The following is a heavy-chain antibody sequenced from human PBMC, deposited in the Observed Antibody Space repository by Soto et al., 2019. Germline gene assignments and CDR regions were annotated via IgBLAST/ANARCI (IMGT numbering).Heavy chain of an antibody. Sequence: QVQLVQSGAEVKKPGASVKVSCKASGYTFTSYGISWVRQAPGQGLEWMGWISAYNGNTNYAQKLQDRVTMTTDTSTSTAYMELRSLRSDDTAVYYCATPLRGWNYYYGMDVWGQGTTVTVSS. CDR3: ATPLRGWNYYYGMDV. D-gene: IGHD3-10*01. CDR1: GYTFTSYG. V-gene: IGHV1-18*04. J-gene: IGHJ6*02. CDR2: ISAYNGNT.